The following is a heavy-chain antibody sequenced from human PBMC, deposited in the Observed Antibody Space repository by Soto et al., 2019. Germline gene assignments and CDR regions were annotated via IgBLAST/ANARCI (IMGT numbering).Heavy chain of an antibody. CDR3: ARDAKVDTDLGGYYYYDMDV. V-gene: IGHV4-61*08. D-gene: IGHD5-18*01. Sequence: SETLSLTCTVSGASVSSGVYYWTWIRQPPGRGLEWIGSIYHSGTTNYHPSLKSLVTISLDTSRSQFSLQLCSVTAADTAVYYFARDAKVDTDLGGYYYYDMDVWGQGTTVTVSS. CDR1: GASVSSGVYY. J-gene: IGHJ6*02. CDR2: IYHSGTT.